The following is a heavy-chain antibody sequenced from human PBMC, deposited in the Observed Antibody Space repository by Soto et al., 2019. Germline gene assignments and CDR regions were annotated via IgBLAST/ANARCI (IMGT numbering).Heavy chain of an antibody. CDR2: IWYDGSNK. D-gene: IGHD4-4*01. CDR3: ARVHSTGLYYYYGMDV. Sequence: GGSLRLSCAASGFTFSSYGMHWVRQAPGKGLEWVAVIWYDGSNKYYADSVKGRFTISRDNSKNTLYLQMNSLRAEDTAVYYCARVHSTGLYYYYGMDVWGQGTTVTVSS. J-gene: IGHJ6*02. V-gene: IGHV3-33*01. CDR1: GFTFSSYG.